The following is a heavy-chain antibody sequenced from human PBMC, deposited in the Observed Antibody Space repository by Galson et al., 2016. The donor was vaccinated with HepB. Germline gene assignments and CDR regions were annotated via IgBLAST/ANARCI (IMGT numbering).Heavy chain of an antibody. V-gene: IGHV3-53*01. J-gene: IGHJ4*02. D-gene: IGHD6-13*01. CDR3: ARGNIAYSSSWHPPVDY. Sequence: SLRLSCAASGFTVSSSYMSRVRQAPGKGLEWVSVIYSGGSTYYADSVKGRFTISRDNSKNTLYLQMNSLGAEDTAVYYCARGNIAYSSSWHPPVDYWGQGTVVTVSS. CDR1: GFTVSSSY. CDR2: IYSGGST.